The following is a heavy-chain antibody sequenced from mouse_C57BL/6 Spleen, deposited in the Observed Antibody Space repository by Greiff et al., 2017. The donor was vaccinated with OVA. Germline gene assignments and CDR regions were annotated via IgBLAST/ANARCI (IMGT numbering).Heavy chain of an antibody. CDR2: ISSGSSTI. J-gene: IGHJ3*01. CDR3: ARGNPWFAY. Sequence: VESGGGLVKPGGSLKLSFAASVFTFSDYGMHWVRQAPEKGLEWVAYISSGSSTIYYADTVKGRFTISRDNAKNTLFLQMTSLRSEDTAMYYCARGNPWFAYWGQGTLVTVSA. CDR1: VFTFSDYG. V-gene: IGHV5-17*01.